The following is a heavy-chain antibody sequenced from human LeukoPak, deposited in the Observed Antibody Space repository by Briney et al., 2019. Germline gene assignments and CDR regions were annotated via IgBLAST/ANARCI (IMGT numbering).Heavy chain of an antibody. J-gene: IGHJ4*02. Sequence: GSLRLSCAASGFTFSSYAMHWVRQAPGKGLEWVAVISYDGSNKYYADSVKGRFTISRDNSKNTLYLQMNSLRAEDTAVYYCARNGRRGSGFLSPPSNWGQGTLVTVSS. CDR2: ISYDGSNK. CDR1: GFTFSSYA. D-gene: IGHD3-10*01. CDR3: ARNGRRGSGFLSPPSN. V-gene: IGHV3-30-3*01.